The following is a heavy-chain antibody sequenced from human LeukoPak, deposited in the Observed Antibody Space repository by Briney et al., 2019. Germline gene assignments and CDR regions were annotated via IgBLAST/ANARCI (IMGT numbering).Heavy chain of an antibody. J-gene: IGHJ4*02. CDR3: ARARYYDSSGSNDY. Sequence: SVKVSCKASGGTFSSYAISWVRQAPGQGLEWMGGIIPIFGTANYAQKFQGRVTITTDESTSIAYMELSSLRSEDTAVYYCARARYYDSSGSNDYWGQGTLVTVSS. CDR2: IIPIFGTA. CDR1: GGTFSSYA. D-gene: IGHD3-22*01. V-gene: IGHV1-69*05.